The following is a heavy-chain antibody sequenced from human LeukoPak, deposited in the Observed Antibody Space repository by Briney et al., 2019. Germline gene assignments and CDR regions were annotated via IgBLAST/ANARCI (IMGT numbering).Heavy chain of an antibody. V-gene: IGHV4-59*01. CDR3: AREVRYYGSGSYYPLFDY. CDR2: IYYSGST. Sequence: PSETLSLTCTVSGDSLSSYYWSWIRQPPGKGLEWIGYIYYSGSTNYNPSLKSRVTISVDTSKNQFSLKLSSVTAADTAVYYCAREVRYYGSGSYYPLFDYWGQGTLVTVSS. D-gene: IGHD3-10*01. J-gene: IGHJ4*02. CDR1: GDSLSSYY.